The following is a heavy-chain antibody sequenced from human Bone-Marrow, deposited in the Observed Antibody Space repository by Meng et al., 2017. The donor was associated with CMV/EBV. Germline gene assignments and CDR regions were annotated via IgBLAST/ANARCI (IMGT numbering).Heavy chain of an antibody. D-gene: IGHD2-2*03. Sequence: GESLKISCAASGFTFSSYGTHWVRQAPGKGLEWLAFIRYDGSNKYYADSVKGRFTISRDNAKNSLYLQLNSLRDEETAVYYCAREGWIGQIDYWGQGKLVTVSS. CDR1: GFTFSSYG. V-gene: IGHV3-30*02. J-gene: IGHJ4*02. CDR2: IRYDGSNK. CDR3: AREGWIGQIDY.